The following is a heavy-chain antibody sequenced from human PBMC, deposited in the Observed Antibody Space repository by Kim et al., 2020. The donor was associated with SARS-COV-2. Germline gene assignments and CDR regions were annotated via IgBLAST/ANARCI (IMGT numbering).Heavy chain of an antibody. CDR3: ARIRGTGTTRSQSYHDYIDV. CDR2: IDWDDDK. CDR1: GFSLFPRGMC. D-gene: IGHD1-7*01. V-gene: IGHV2-70*11. J-gene: IGHJ6*03. Sequence: SGPTLVNPTQTLTLTCTFSGFSLFPRGMCVNWIRQPPGKALEWLARIDWDDDKYYNTSLKTRLTISKDTSRNQVFLTMTNMDPVDTATYYCARIRGTGTTRSQSYHDYIDVWGKGTPGTVS.